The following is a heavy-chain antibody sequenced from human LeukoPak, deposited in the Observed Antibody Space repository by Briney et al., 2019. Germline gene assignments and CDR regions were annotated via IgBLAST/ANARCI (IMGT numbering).Heavy chain of an antibody. CDR3: AKARPWFGELLPFDY. V-gene: IGHV3-30*18. CDR2: ISYDGSNK. J-gene: IGHJ4*02. CDR1: GFTFSSYG. D-gene: IGHD3-10*01. Sequence: QPGRSLRLSCAASGFTFSSYGMYWVRQAPGKGLEWVAVISYDGSNKYYADSVKGRFTISRDNSKNTLYLQMNSLRAEDTAVYYCAKARPWFGELLPFDYWGQGTLVTVSS.